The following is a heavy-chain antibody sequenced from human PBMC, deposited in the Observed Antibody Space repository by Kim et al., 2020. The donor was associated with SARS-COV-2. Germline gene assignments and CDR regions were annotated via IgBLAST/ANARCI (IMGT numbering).Heavy chain of an antibody. CDR3: ARDGVATLFYYYYGMDV. Sequence: GGSLRLSCAASGFTFSSYGMHWVRQAPGKGLEWVAVISYDGSNKYYADSVKGRFTISRDNSKNTLYLQMNSLRAEDTAVYYCARDGVATLFYYYYGMDVWGQGTTVTVSS. CDR1: GFTFSSYG. CDR2: ISYDGSNK. J-gene: IGHJ6*02. V-gene: IGHV3-33*05. D-gene: IGHD5-12*01.